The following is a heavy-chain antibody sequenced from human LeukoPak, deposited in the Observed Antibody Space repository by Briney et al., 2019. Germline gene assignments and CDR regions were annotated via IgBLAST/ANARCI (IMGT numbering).Heavy chain of an antibody. CDR3: ARRYVAVAYDGGSWSDP. CDR1: GGSISSYY. Sequence: SETLSLTCTVSGGSISSYYWSWIRQPPGKGLEWIGYIYYSGSTNYNPSLKSRVTISVDTSKNQFSLKLSSVTAADTAVYYCARRYVAVAYDGGSWSDPWGQGTLVTVSS. CDR2: IYYSGST. J-gene: IGHJ5*02. V-gene: IGHV4-59*08. D-gene: IGHD6-19*01.